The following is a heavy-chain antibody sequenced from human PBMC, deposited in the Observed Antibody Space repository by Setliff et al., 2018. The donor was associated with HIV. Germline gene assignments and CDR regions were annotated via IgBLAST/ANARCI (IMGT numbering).Heavy chain of an antibody. J-gene: IGHJ5*02. Sequence: SETLSLTCTVSGGSISSYCWNWIRQPPGKGLEWIGYIFASGSSLYNPSLQSRVSISIDTSKNQFSLKLSSVTAADTAVYYCERRIDNSGSLPAKNWFDTWGQGRLVTVSS. CDR2: IFASGSS. CDR3: ERRIDNSGSLPAKNWFDT. CDR1: GGSISSYC. V-gene: IGHV4-4*09. D-gene: IGHD3-10*01.